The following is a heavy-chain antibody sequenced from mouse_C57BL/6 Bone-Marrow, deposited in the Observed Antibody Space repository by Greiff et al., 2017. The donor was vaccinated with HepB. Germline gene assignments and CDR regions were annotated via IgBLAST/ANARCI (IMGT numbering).Heavy chain of an antibody. J-gene: IGHJ2*01. Sequence: VQLQQSGPELVKPGASVKISCKASGYTFTDYYMNWVKQSHGKSLEWIGDINPNNGGTSYNQKFKGKATLTVDKSSSTAYMEIRSLTSEDSAVYYCAREEITTVVAYYFDYWGQGTTLTVSS. V-gene: IGHV1-26*01. CDR2: INPNNGGT. CDR1: GYTFTDYY. D-gene: IGHD1-1*01. CDR3: AREEITTVVAYYFDY.